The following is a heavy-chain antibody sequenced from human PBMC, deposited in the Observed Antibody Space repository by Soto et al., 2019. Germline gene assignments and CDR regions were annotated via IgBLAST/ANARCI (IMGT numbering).Heavy chain of an antibody. D-gene: IGHD6-13*01. CDR3: ARPNSSSWPLERYYGMDV. Sequence: TSETLSLTCAVSGGSISSGGYSWSWIRQPPGKGLEGIGYIYHSGSTNYNPSLKSRVTISVDKSKNQFSLKLSSVTAADTAVYYCARPNSSSWPLERYYGMDVWGQGTTVTVSS. CDR1: GGSISSGGYS. CDR2: IYHSGST. J-gene: IGHJ6*02. V-gene: IGHV4-30-2*01.